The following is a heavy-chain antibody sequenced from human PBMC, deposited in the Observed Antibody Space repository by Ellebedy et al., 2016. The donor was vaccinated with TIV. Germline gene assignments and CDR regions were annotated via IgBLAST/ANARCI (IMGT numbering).Heavy chain of an antibody. J-gene: IGHJ4*02. CDR3: ARDSMVRGLIQDQNDY. V-gene: IGHV1-18*01. CDR2: ISAYNGDS. D-gene: IGHD3-10*01. Sequence: AASVKVPCKAFGYTLSSYGISWVRQAPGQGLEWMGWISAYNGDSKYAQKVQDRVIMTTDKATSTAYMELRSLTSDDTAVYYCARDSMVRGLIQDQNDYWGQGTLVTVSS. CDR1: GYTLSSYG.